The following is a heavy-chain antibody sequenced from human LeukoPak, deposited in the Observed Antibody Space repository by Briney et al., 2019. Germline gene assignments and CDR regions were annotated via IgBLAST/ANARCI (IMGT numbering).Heavy chain of an antibody. CDR3: AKDGGYNYGPRAPFDY. J-gene: IGHJ4*02. V-gene: IGHV3-21*05. CDR1: GFTFRSYA. CDR2: MSSDSSFI. D-gene: IGHD5-18*01. Sequence: GGSLRLSCAASGFTFRSYAMNWVRQAPGKGLEWVSYMSSDSSFINYADSVKGRFTISRDNAKNSLFLQMNSLRAEDTAVYYCAKDGGYNYGPRAPFDYWGLGTVVTVSS.